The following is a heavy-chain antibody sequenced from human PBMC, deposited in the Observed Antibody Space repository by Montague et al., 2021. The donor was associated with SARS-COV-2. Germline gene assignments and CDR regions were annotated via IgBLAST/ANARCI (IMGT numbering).Heavy chain of an antibody. Sequence: SETLSLTCAVYDGSFGDYSWTWIRQPPGKGLEWIGEINHRGSTNYNPSLKSRVTISVDTSKNQFSLKMTSVTTADTAVYYCARGRQHINMVVVVVTGGEYYFDFWGQGNLVAVSS. J-gene: IGHJ4*02. CDR3: ARGRQHINMVVVVVTGGEYYFDF. CDR2: INHRGST. CDR1: DGSFGDYS. D-gene: IGHD3-22*01. V-gene: IGHV4-34*01.